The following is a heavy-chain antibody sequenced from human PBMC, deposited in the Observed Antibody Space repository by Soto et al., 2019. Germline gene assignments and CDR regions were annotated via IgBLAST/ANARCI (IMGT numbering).Heavy chain of an antibody. CDR2: IYYSGST. V-gene: IGHV4-30-4*01. CDR3: ASVDILTVYGCMDV. CDR1: GDSIRSGEQY. Sequence: PSETLSLICTDSGDSIRSGEQYWSWIRQPPGKGLEWIGYIYYSGSTYYNLSLKSRVTLSVDTSKNHFSLELTSVTAADMAVYFCASVDILTVYGCMDVLCQGTTVPVA. J-gene: IGHJ6*02. D-gene: IGHD3-9*01.